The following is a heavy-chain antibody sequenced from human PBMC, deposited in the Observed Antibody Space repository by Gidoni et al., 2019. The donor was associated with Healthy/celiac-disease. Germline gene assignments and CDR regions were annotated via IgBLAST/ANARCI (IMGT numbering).Heavy chain of an antibody. D-gene: IGHD1-26*01. Sequence: VPLVQSGGGLVPPGGSLRLSCAATGFPFLPDWMSWVRQAPGKGLEWVDNIKQDGSEKYYVDSVKGRFTISRDNAKNSLYLQMNSLRDEDTAVYYCAREGGSYYDYYYDGMDVWGQGTTGTVS. CDR1: GFPFLPDW. V-gene: IGHV3-7*03. CDR3: AREGGSYYDYYYDGMDV. CDR2: IKQDGSEK. J-gene: IGHJ6*02.